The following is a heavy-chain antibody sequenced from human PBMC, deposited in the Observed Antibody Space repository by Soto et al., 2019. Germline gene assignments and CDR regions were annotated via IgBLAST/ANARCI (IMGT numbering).Heavy chain of an antibody. V-gene: IGHV3-30*18. CDR3: AKNLNSFLSVSGFDY. D-gene: IGHD5-18*01. CDR1: GFTFSSYG. Sequence: GGSLRLSCAASGFTFSSYGMHWVRQAPGKGLEWVAVISYDGSNKDYADSVKGRFTISRDNSKNTLYLQMNSLRAEDTAVYYCAKNLNSFLSVSGFDYWGQGTLVTVSS. CDR2: ISYDGSNK. J-gene: IGHJ4*02.